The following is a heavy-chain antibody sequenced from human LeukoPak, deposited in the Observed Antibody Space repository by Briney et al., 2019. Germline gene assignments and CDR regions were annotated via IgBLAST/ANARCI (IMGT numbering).Heavy chain of an antibody. V-gene: IGHV3-66*02. CDR1: GITVCGNY. Sequence: GGSLRLSCAASGITVCGNYMSWVRQAPGKGLEWVSVIYSGGSTYYADSVKGRFTISTDNSKNTLYLQMNSLRAEDTAVYYCAREGRGSNRSWYYDYWGQGTLVTVSS. J-gene: IGHJ4*02. CDR2: IYSGGST. D-gene: IGHD6-13*01. CDR3: AREGRGSNRSWYYDY.